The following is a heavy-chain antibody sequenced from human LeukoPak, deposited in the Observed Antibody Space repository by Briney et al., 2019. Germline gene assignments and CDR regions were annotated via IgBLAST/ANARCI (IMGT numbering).Heavy chain of an antibody. J-gene: IGHJ6*03. V-gene: IGHV1-69*05. CDR1: GGTFSSYA. CDR3: ARGVTPTYHYYYMDV. Sequence: SVKVSCKASGGTFSSYAISWVRQAPGQGLEWMGGIIPIFGTANYAQKLQGRVTITTDESTSTAYMELSSLRSEDTAVYYCARGVTPTYHYYYMDVWGKGTTVTVSS. D-gene: IGHD4-11*01. CDR2: IIPIFGTA.